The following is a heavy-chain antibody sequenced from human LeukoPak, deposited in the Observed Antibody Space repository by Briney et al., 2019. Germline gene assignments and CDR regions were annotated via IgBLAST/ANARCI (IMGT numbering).Heavy chain of an antibody. V-gene: IGHV1-18*01. J-gene: IGHJ4*02. D-gene: IGHD2-15*01. Sequence: ASVKVSCKASGYTFTSYGISWVRQAPGQGLEWMGWISAYNGNTNYAQKLQGRVTMTTDTSTSTAYMELRSLRSDDTAVYYCARVRYCSGGSCYSVFPNYFDYWGQGTLVTVSS. CDR1: GYTFTSYG. CDR3: ARVRYCSGGSCYSVFPNYFDY. CDR2: ISAYNGNT.